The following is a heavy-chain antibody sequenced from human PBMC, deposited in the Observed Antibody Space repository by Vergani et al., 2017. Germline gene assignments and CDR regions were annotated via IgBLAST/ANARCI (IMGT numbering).Heavy chain of an antibody. J-gene: IGHJ6*02. CDR1: GGTFSSYA. D-gene: IGHD5-12*01. Sequence: QVQLAQSGAEVKKPGSSVKVSCKASGGTFSSYAISWVRQAPGQGLEWMGRIIPIFGTANYAQKFQGRVTITADESTSTAYMELSSLRSEDTAVYYCARVGGYSGYDSYYYYGMDVWGQGTTVTVSS. V-gene: IGHV1-69*13. CDR2: IIPIFGTA. CDR3: ARVGGYSGYDSYYYYGMDV.